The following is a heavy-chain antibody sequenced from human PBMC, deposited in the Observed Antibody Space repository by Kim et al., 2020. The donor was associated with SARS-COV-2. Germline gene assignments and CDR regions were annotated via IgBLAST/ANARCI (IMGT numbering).Heavy chain of an antibody. V-gene: IGHV3-23*01. CDR3: AKVWAAPRITMVRGVISGWYFDL. J-gene: IGHJ2*01. CDR2: ISGSGGST. D-gene: IGHD3-10*01. CDR1: GFTFSSYA. Sequence: GGSLRLSCAASGFTFSSYAMSWVRQAPGKGLEWVSAISGSGGSTYYADSVKGRFTISRDNSKNTLYLQMNSLRAEDTAVYYCAKVWAAPRITMVRGVISGWYFDLWGRGTLVTVSS.